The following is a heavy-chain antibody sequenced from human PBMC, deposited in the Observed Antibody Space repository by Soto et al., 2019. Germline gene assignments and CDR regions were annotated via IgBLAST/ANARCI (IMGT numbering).Heavy chain of an antibody. D-gene: IGHD2-8*01. Sequence: SETMSLTCAVDGGYFSGYYWSWIRQHPGKGLEWIGEINHSGSTNYNPSLKSRVTISVDTSKNQFSLKLSSVTAADTAVYYCARGMMVGSFDYWGQGTLVTVSS. CDR1: GGYFSGYY. CDR3: ARGMMVGSFDY. CDR2: INHSGST. V-gene: IGHV4-34*01. J-gene: IGHJ4*02.